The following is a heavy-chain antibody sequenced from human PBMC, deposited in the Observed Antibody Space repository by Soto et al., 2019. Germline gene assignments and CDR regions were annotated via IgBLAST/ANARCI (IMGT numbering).Heavy chain of an antibody. V-gene: IGHV1-58*01. D-gene: IGHD3-22*01. CDR1: GFTFTSSA. J-gene: IGHJ5*02. CDR2: IVVGSGNT. Sequence: SCKASGFTFTSSAVQWVRQARGQRLEWIGWIVVGSGNTNYAQKFQERVTITRDMSTSTAYMELSSLRSEDTAVYYCAADRNYYDSSGYYYNPISPAWFDPWGQGTLVTVSS. CDR3: AADRNYYDSSGYYYNPISPAWFDP.